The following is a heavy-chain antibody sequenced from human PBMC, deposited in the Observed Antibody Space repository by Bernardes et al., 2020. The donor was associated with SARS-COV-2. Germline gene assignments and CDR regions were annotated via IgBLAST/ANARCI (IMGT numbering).Heavy chain of an antibody. Sequence: SETLSLTCTVSGGSISTNGYYWGWIRQPPGKGLEWIGSIYHSGSVYYTPSLRSRVTISVDTSKNLVSLNLWSVTAADTSIYYCARFYGYNYVHCDHWGQGTLVTVSP. CDR1: GGSISTNGYY. V-gene: IGHV4-39*01. CDR2: IYHSGSV. CDR3: ARFYGYNYVHCDH. D-gene: IGHD5-18*01. J-gene: IGHJ4*02.